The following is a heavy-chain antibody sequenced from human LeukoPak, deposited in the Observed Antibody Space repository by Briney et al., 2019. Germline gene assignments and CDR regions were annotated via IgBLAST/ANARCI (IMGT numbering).Heavy chain of an antibody. V-gene: IGHV4-34*01. D-gene: IGHD3-3*01. CDR1: GGSFSGYY. J-gene: IGHJ4*02. CDR3: ARATRIFGVVM. CDR2: INHSGST. Sequence: PSETLSLTCAVYGGSFSGYYWSWIRQPPGKGLEWIGEINHSGSTNYNPSLKSRVTISVDTSKNQFSLKLSSVTAADTAVYYCARATRIFGVVMWGQGTLVTVSS.